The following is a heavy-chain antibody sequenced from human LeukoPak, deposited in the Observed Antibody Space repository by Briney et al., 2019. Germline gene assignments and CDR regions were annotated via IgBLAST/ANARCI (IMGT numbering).Heavy chain of an antibody. CDR3: ARSAYCSGGTCYTDYYYNMDV. CDR2: ISAYNRNT. D-gene: IGHD2-15*01. V-gene: IGHV1-18*01. Sequence: GASVKVSCKASGYTFTSYGISWVRQAPGQGLEWMGWISAYNRNTNYAQKFQGRVTMTTDTSTGTAYMELRSLRSDDTAVYYCARSAYCSGGTCYTDYYYNMDVWGQGTTVTVSS. J-gene: IGHJ6*02. CDR1: GYTFTSYG.